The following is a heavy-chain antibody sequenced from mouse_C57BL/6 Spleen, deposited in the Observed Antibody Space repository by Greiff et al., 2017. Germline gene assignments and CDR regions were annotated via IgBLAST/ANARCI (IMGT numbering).Heavy chain of an antibody. J-gene: IGHJ2*01. CDR2: IDPANGDT. CDR1: GFNIKADY. V-gene: IGHV14-4*01. D-gene: IGHD2-4*01. CDR3: TAIYYDYDVDY. Sequence: EVQLKQSGAELVRPGASVKLSCTASGFNIKADYMHWVKKRHEQGLEWIGWIDPANGDTEYDSKFQCKATRTADTASNTAYLQLSSLTSEDTAVYYCTAIYYDYDVDYWGQGTTLTVSS.